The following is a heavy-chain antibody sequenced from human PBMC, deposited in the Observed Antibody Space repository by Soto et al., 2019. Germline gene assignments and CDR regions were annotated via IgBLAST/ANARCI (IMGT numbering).Heavy chain of an antibody. CDR1: GGSITSGDYY. CDR2: IYYSRTT. D-gene: IGHD6-25*01. J-gene: IGHJ4*02. V-gene: IGHV4-30-4*01. Sequence: SETLSLTCTVSGGSITSGDYYWGWVRQTPGKGLEFLGYIYYSRTTYSIPSLKSRLTISDDPSKNQFSPKLISVTAADTAVYYCARXPRPRIVEASTSGYFDYWGQGTLVTVSS. CDR3: ARXPRPRIVEASTSGYFDY.